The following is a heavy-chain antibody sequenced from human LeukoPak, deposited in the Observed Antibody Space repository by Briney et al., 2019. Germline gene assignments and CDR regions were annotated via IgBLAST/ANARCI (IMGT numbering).Heavy chain of an antibody. J-gene: IGHJ4*02. Sequence: GGSLRLSCAASGFTFSSYGMTWVRQAPGKGLEWVSSISASAAMTYYADSVKGRFTVSRDNSNNRLYLQMSGLTAADTAVYYCAKDRSIGTYYTFDHWGQGTLVTVSS. CDR3: AKDRSIGTYYTFDH. D-gene: IGHD1-26*01. CDR2: ISASAAMT. CDR1: GFTFSSYG. V-gene: IGHV3-23*01.